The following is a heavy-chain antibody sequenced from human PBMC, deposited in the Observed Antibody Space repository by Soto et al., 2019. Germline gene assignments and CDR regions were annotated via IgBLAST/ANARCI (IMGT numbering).Heavy chain of an antibody. V-gene: IGHV4-59*01. J-gene: IGHJ6*02. CDR1: GGSISSYY. CDR2: IYYSGST. Sequence: SETLSLTCTVSGGSISSYYWSWIRQPPGKGLEWIGYIYYSGSTNYNPSLKSRVTISVDTSKNQLSLKLSSVTAADTAVYYCARYKSNYYYGMDVWGQGTTVTVSS. D-gene: IGHD1-20*01. CDR3: ARYKSNYYYGMDV.